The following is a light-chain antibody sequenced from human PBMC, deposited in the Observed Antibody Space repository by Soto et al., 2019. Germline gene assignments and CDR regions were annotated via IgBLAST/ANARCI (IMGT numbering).Light chain of an antibody. Sequence: QSALTQPPSVSWSPGQSVTISCTGTSSDVGGYNYVSWYQQHPGKAPTLMIYEVSKRPSGVPDRFSGSKSGNTASLTVSGLQAEDEADYYCSSYAGSNIVVFGGGTKLTVL. CDR2: EVS. CDR1: SSDVGGYNY. CDR3: SSYAGSNIVV. J-gene: IGLJ2*01. V-gene: IGLV2-8*01.